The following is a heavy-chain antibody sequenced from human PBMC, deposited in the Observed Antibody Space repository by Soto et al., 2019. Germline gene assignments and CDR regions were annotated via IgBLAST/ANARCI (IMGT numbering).Heavy chain of an antibody. Sequence: EVQLVESGGGLIQPGGSLRLSCAASGFTVSSNYMTWVRQAPGKGLQWVSIIYSDGSTYYADSVKGRFTISRDNSKNTLYLQMNSLRADDTAVYYCARDRAKVRSTAGLNSYWFLDLWGRGTLVTVSS. CDR3: ARDRAKVRSTAGLNSYWFLDL. CDR2: IYSDGST. D-gene: IGHD1-1*01. J-gene: IGHJ2*01. V-gene: IGHV3-53*01. CDR1: GFTVSSNY.